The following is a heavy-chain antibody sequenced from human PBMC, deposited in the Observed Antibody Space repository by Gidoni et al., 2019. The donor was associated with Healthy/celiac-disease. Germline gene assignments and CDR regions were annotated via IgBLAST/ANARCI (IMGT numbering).Heavy chain of an antibody. V-gene: IGHV1-69*06. CDR3: AGVYCSGGSCYPDY. CDR2: SIPIFGTA. CDR1: VGTFSSYA. J-gene: IGHJ4*02. D-gene: IGHD2-15*01. Sequence: QVQLVQSGAEVKKPGSSVKVSCKASVGTFSSYAISWVRQAPGQGLEWMGGSIPIFGTANYAQKFQGRVTITADKSTSTAYMELSSLRSEDTAVYYCAGVYCSGGSCYPDYWGQGTLVTVSS.